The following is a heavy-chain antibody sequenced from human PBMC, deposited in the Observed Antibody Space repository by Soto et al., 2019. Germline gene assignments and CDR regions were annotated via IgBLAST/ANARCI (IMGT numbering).Heavy chain of an antibody. V-gene: IGHV2-5*02. J-gene: IGHJ4*02. CDR3: AHIVVAGLGYYFDY. CDR1: GFSLSSTRMA. D-gene: IGHD6-19*01. CDR2: MYWDDDK. Sequence: QITLKESGPTLVKPTQTLTLTCTFSGFSLSSTRMAVGWIRQPPGKALEWLALMYWDDDKRYSPFLKSRLTITKDTSKNQVVLTMSNMDPVDTARYYCAHIVVAGLGYYFDYWGQVTLVTVSS.